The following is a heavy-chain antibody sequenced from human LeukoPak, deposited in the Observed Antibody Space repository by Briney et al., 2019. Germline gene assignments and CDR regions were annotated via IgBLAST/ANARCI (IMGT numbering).Heavy chain of an antibody. J-gene: IGHJ4*02. CDR1: GFTFSSHA. CDR2: ISYDGSNK. CDR3: ARGTRDSSGWLTIDF. Sequence: GGSLRLSCAASGFTFSSHAMSWVRQAPGKGLEWVAVISYDGSNKYYADSVKGRFTISRDNSKNTLYLQMNSLRAEDTAVFYCARGTRDSSGWLTIDFWGQGTLVTVSS. D-gene: IGHD6-19*01. V-gene: IGHV3-30-3*01.